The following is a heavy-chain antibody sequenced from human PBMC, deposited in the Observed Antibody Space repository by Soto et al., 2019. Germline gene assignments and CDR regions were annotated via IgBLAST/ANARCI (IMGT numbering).Heavy chain of an antibody. CDR3: AKDGPCSSTSCYLAY. J-gene: IGHJ4*02. Sequence: PGGSLRLSCAASGFTFDDYAMHWVRQAPGKGLEWVPGISWNSGSIGYADSVKGRFTISRDNAKNSLYLQMNSLRAEDTALYYCAKDGPCSSTSCYLAYWGQGTLVTVSS. CDR2: ISWNSGSI. D-gene: IGHD2-2*01. CDR1: GFTFDDYA. V-gene: IGHV3-9*01.